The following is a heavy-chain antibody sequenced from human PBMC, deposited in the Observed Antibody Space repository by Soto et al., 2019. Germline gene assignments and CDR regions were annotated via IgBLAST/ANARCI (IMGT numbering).Heavy chain of an antibody. Sequence: EVQVMESGGGFVQPGGSLRLSCAASGFTFSSYSMNWVRQAPGKGLEWVSYISSRSRTIYYADSVKGRFTISRDNAKNLLYLQMNSLRDGDTAVYYCARGPHSSGYYPQLDYWGQGTLVTVSS. V-gene: IGHV3-48*02. CDR1: GFTFSSYS. D-gene: IGHD3-22*01. J-gene: IGHJ4*02. CDR3: ARGPHSSGYYPQLDY. CDR2: ISSRSRTI.